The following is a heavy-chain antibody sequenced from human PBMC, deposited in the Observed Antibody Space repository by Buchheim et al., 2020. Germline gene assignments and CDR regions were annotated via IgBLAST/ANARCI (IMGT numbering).Heavy chain of an antibody. D-gene: IGHD5-12*01. Sequence: QVQLVESGGGVVQPGRSLRLSCAASGFTFSSYGMHWVRQAPGTGLEWVAVISYDGSNKYYADSVKGRFTISRDNSKNTLYLQMNSLRAEDTAVYYCANGYSGYDSAWGQGTL. CDR1: GFTFSSYG. CDR2: ISYDGSNK. J-gene: IGHJ5*02. CDR3: ANGYSGYDSA. V-gene: IGHV3-30*18.